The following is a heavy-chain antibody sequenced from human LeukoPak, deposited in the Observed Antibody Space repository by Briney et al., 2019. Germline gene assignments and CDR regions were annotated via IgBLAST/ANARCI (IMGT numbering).Heavy chain of an antibody. J-gene: IGHJ4*02. D-gene: IGHD6-13*01. CDR1: GFTFSSYW. Sequence: GGSPRLSCAASGFTFSSYWMHWVRQAPGKGLVWVSRINSDGSSTSYADSVKGRFTISRDNAKNTLYLQMNSLRAEDTAVYYCARVAGGSSPYYFDHWGRGTLVTVSS. V-gene: IGHV3-74*01. CDR3: ARVAGGSSPYYFDH. CDR2: INSDGSST.